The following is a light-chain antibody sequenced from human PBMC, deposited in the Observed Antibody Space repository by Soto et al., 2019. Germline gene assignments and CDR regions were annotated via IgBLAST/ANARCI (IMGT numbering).Light chain of an antibody. Sequence: EIVMTQSPATLSVSPGEGATLSCRASQSIRYNLAWYQQRPGQSPRLLIYDVSTRATGIPARFRGSGSATEFTLTISSLQSEDFAVYYCHQYSDHMYTFGQGTKLVIK. V-gene: IGKV3-15*01. J-gene: IGKJ2*01. CDR3: HQYSDHMYT. CDR2: DVS. CDR1: QSIRYN.